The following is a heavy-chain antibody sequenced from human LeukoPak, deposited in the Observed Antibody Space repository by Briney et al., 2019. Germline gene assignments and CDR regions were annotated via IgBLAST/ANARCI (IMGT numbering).Heavy chain of an antibody. D-gene: IGHD3-3*01. Sequence: PSETLSLTCAVYGGSFSGYYWSWIRQPPGKGLEWIGEINHSGSTNYNPSLKSRVTISVDASKNQFSLKLSSVTAADMAVYYCARARGNYDFSSGYYRPSPYFDYWGQGTLVTVSS. J-gene: IGHJ4*02. V-gene: IGHV4-34*01. CDR3: ARARGNYDFSSGYYRPSPYFDY. CDR1: GGSFSGYY. CDR2: INHSGST.